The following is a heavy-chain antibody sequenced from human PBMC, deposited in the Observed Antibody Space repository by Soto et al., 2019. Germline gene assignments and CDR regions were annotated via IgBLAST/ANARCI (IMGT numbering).Heavy chain of an antibody. CDR3: ANDGPEVYDSRGYYHGLFDY. CDR1: ELCRGSYG. D-gene: IGHD3-22*01. J-gene: IGHJ4*02. V-gene: IGHV3-30*18. CDR2: ISYDGSNN. Sequence: GGSLGLGCAASELCRGSYGMPWVRQAPDKELEWVAVISYDGSNNYYAESVKDRFTISRDNYQNTLYLQMNSLRAEDTAVYYCANDGPEVYDSRGYYHGLFDYWVQGT.